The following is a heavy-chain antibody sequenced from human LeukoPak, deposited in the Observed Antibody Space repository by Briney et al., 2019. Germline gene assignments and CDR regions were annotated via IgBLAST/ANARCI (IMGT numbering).Heavy chain of an antibody. V-gene: IGHV4-34*01. J-gene: IGHJ6*02. D-gene: IGHD2-15*01. Sequence: KSSETLSLTCAVYGGSFSGYYWSWIRQPPGKGLEWIGEINHSGSTNYNPSLKSRVTISVDTSKNQFSLKLSSVTAADTAVYYCASTSAVVVAATPGPERYGMDVWGQGTTVTVSS. CDR3: ASTSAVVVAATPGPERYGMDV. CDR2: INHSGST. CDR1: GGSFSGYY.